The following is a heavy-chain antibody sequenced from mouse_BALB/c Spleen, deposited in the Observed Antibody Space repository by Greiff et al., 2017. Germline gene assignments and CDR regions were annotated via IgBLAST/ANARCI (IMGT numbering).Heavy chain of an antibody. CDR1: GFNIKDTY. J-gene: IGHJ4*01. V-gene: IGHV14-3*02. D-gene: IGHD2-1*01. Sequence: VQLQQSGAELVKPGASVKLSCTASGFNIKDTYMHWVKQRPEQGLEWIGRIDPANGNTKYDPKFQGKATITADTSSNTAYLQLSSLTSEDTAVYYCAIDYGNSYAMDYWGQGTSVTVSS. CDR3: AIDYGNSYAMDY. CDR2: IDPANGNT.